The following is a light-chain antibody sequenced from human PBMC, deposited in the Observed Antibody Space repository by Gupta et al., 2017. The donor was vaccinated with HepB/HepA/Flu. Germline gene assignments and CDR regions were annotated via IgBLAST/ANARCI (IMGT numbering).Light chain of an antibody. V-gene: IGLV2-11*01. CDR1: SNNIGLYNY. Sequence: QSALTQPRSVSGSPGQSVTISFTGTSNNIGLYNYVSWYQHHPGKAPKLIIYDVNKRPSGVPDRFSGSKSGNTASLTISGLQAEDEANYYCCSYAGTYTLVFGGGTKMTVL. CDR2: DVN. CDR3: CSYAGTYTLV. J-gene: IGLJ2*01.